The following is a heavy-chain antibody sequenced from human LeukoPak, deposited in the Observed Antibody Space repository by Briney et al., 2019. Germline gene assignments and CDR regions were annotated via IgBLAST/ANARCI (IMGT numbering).Heavy chain of an antibody. CDR1: GFTFSNYG. CDR3: ARVGYCSGGSCYPDYYYFYGMDV. J-gene: IGHJ6*02. Sequence: PGGSLRLSCAASGFTFSNYGMHWVRQAPGKGLEWVAVIWYDGSNKYYADSVKGRFTTSRDNSRTTLYLQMNSLRAEDTAVYYCARVGYCSGGSCYPDYYYFYGMDVWGQGTTVTVSS. V-gene: IGHV3-33*01. CDR2: IWYDGSNK. D-gene: IGHD2-15*01.